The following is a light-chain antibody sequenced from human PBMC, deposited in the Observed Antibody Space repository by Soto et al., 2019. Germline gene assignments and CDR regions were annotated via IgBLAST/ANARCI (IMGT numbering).Light chain of an antibody. CDR2: AAS. CDR1: QSVSSNS. V-gene: IGKV3-20*01. CDR3: QHYGTSLPHT. J-gene: IGKJ2*01. Sequence: EIVLTQSPGTLSLSPGERAALSCRASQSVSSNSLVWYQQKPGQAPRLLMYAASSRATGIPDRFSGSGSGTDFTLTISRLEPEDFAVYYCQHYGTSLPHTFGQGTKLEIK.